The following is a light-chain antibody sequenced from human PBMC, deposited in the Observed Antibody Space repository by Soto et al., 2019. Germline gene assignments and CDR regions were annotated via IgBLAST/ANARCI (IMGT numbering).Light chain of an antibody. CDR3: QHYNNWPPWT. V-gene: IGKV3-15*01. CDR1: QSVSSN. Sequence: EIVMTQSPATLSVSPGERATLSCRASQSVSSNLAWYQQKPGQAPRLLIYGASTRSTGIPARFSGSGSGTAFALTISSLQSEDDAVYYCQHYNNWPPWTFGQGTKVEIK. J-gene: IGKJ1*01. CDR2: GAS.